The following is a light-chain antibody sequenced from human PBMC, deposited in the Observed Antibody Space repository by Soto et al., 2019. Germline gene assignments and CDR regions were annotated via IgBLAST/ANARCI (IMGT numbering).Light chain of an antibody. CDR3: QQAYSCPCT. V-gene: IGKV1-13*02. CDR1: QDISIA. CDR2: DAS. J-gene: IGKJ3*01. Sequence: AIQLTQSPSSLSASVGDRVTITCRVSQDISIALVWYQQKPGRALRLLFYDASTLESGVPSRFSGSGSGTDFILTLSSLQPEDFATYYCQQAYSCPCTFGPGTKVDLK.